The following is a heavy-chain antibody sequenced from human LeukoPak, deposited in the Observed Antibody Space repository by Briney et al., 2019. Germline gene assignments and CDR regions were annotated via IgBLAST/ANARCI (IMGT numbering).Heavy chain of an antibody. CDR2: ISSSSSYI. D-gene: IGHD3-22*01. V-gene: IGHV3-21*01. CDR3: ARVGYDSSGYLDY. J-gene: IGHJ4*02. Sequence: GSLRLFCAASGFTFSSYSMNWVRQAPGKGLEWVSSISSSSSYIYYADSVKGRFTISRDNAKNSLYLQMNSLRAEDTAVYYCARVGYDSSGYLDYWGQGTLVTVSS. CDR1: GFTFSSYS.